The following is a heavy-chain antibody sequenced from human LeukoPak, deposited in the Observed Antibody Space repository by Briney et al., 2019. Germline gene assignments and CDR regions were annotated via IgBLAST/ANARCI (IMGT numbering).Heavy chain of an antibody. J-gene: IGHJ6*02. CDR1: GFTFSSYG. D-gene: IGHD3-10*01. CDR2: IWYDGSNK. Sequence: GGSLRLSCAASGFTFSSYGMHWVRQAPGKGLEWVAVIWYDGSNKYYADSVKGRFTISRDNSKNTLYLQMNSLRAEDTAVYYCAKEGGSGSRYYYYYGMDVWGQGTTVTVSS. CDR3: AKEGGSGSRYYYYYGMDV. V-gene: IGHV3-30*02.